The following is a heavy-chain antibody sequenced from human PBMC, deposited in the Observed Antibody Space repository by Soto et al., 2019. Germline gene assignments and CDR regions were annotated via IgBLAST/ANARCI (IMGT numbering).Heavy chain of an antibody. CDR3: TRRKNYGSGSYYKNYYYYMDV. V-gene: IGHV3-73*01. Sequence: EVQLVESGGGLVQPGGSLKLSCAASGFTFSGSAMHWVRQASGKGLEWVDRIRSKANSYATAYAASVKGRFTISRDDSKNTAYLQMNSLKTEDTAVYYCTRRKNYGSGSYYKNYYYYMDVWGKGTTVTVSS. D-gene: IGHD3-10*01. CDR2: IRSKANSYAT. J-gene: IGHJ6*03. CDR1: GFTFSGSA.